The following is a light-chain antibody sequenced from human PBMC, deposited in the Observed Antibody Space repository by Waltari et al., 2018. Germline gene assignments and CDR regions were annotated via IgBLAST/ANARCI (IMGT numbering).Light chain of an antibody. Sequence: QSALTQPASVSGSPGQSITISCTGTRSDVGNYDYASWYQHHPGKAPKLMIYDVSYRPSGVSNRFSGSKSGNTASLTISGLQAEDEADYYCSSYTSSSTLWVFGGGTKLTVL. CDR2: DVS. J-gene: IGLJ3*02. V-gene: IGLV2-14*03. CDR1: RSDVGNYDY. CDR3: SSYTSSSTLWV.